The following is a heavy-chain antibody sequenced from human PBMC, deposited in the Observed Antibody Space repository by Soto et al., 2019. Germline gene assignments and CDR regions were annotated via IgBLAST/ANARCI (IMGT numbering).Heavy chain of an antibody. Sequence: GASVKVSCKASGYTFTSYAMHWVRQAPGQRLEWMGWINAGNGNTNYAQKLQGRVTMTTDTSTSTAYMELRSLRSDDTAVYYCARGGYYYDSSGYYYFDYWGQGTLVAVSS. CDR2: INAGNGNT. CDR3: ARGGYYYDSSGYYYFDY. V-gene: IGHV1-3*01. J-gene: IGHJ4*02. CDR1: GYTFTSYA. D-gene: IGHD3-22*01.